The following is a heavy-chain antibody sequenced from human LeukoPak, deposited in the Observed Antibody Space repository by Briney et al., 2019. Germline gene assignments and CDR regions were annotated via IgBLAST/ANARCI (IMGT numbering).Heavy chain of an antibody. D-gene: IGHD3-22*01. CDR3: AKSSYYDTSGYYREYYFDY. CDR2: ISGSGGST. CDR1: GFTFSSYW. J-gene: IGHJ4*02. V-gene: IGHV3-23*01. Sequence: GGSLRLSCAASGFTFSSYWMSWVRQAPGKGLEWVSGISGSGGSTYYADSVKGRFTISRDNTKNTLYLQMNSLRAEDTAAYYCAKSSYYDTSGYYREYYFDYWGQGTLVTASS.